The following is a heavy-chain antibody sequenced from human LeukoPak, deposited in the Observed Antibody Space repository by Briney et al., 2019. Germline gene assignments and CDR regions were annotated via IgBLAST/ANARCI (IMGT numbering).Heavy chain of an antibody. V-gene: IGHV1-69*04. J-gene: IGHJ6*02. CDR3: ARVSGYCSSTSCYAPDYYYYGMDV. CDR1: RGTFSSYA. CDR2: IIPILGIA. D-gene: IGHD2-2*03. Sequence: SVKVSCKASRGTFSSYAISWVRQAPGQGLEWMGRIIPILGIANYAQKFQGRVTITADKSTSTAYMELSSLRSEDTAVYYCARVSGYCSSTSCYAPDYYYYGMDVWGQGTTVTVSS.